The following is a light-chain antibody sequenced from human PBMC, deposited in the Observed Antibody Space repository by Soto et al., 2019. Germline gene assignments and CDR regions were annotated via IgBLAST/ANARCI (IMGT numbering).Light chain of an antibody. Sequence: EIVLTQSPATLSLSPGERATLSCRTSQSVGTYLDWYQHNPGQAPRLLIYDASNRATGIPARFSGSGSGTDITLTMSSPEPEDFAVYYCQQRYNWPNTFGQGTKLQIK. J-gene: IGKJ2*01. CDR1: QSVGTY. CDR3: QQRYNWPNT. V-gene: IGKV3-11*01. CDR2: DAS.